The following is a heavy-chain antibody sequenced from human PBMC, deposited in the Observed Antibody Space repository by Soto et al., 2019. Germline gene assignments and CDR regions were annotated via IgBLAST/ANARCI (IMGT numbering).Heavy chain of an antibody. V-gene: IGHV1-24*01. D-gene: IGHD3-3*01. J-gene: IGHJ4*02. CDR2: FEPEDGET. Sequence: QVQLVQSGAEVKKPGASVKVSCKVSGYTLTDLSMQWVRQAPGKGLEWMGGFEPEDGETIYAQKLQGRVTIPEETAKDTAYMERSSLRSADTAVYYCATHRSGRFLEWLPEGSLGYWGQGTLVTVSS. CDR3: ATHRSGRFLEWLPEGSLGY. CDR1: GYTLTDLS.